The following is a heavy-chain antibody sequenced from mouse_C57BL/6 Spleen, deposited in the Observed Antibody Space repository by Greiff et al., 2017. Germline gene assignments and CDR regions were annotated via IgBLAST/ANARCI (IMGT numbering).Heavy chain of an antibody. CDR2: ISSGSSTI. V-gene: IGHV5-17*01. CDR1: GFTFSDYG. Sequence: EVKLVESGGGLVKPGGSLKLSCAASGFTFSDYGMHWVRQAPEKGLAWVAYISSGSSTIYYADTVKGRFTISRDNAKNTLFLQMASLRSEDTAMYYCARGGDYYGSSLDYWGQGTTLTVSS. CDR3: ARGGDYYGSSLDY. J-gene: IGHJ2*01. D-gene: IGHD1-1*01.